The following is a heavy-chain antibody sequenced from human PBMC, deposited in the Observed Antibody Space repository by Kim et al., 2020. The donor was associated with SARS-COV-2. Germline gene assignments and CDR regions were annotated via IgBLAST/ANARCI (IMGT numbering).Heavy chain of an antibody. V-gene: IGHV5-51*01. D-gene: IGHD1-7*01. Sequence: GASLKISCKGSGYSFTSYWIGWVRQMPGKGLEWMGIIYPGDSDTRYSPSFQGQVTISADKSISTAYLQWSSLKASDTAMYYCARHGPELASYGYNYGMDVWGQGTTVTVSS. J-gene: IGHJ6*02. CDR1: GYSFTSYW. CDR3: ARHGPELASYGYNYGMDV. CDR2: IYPGDSDT.